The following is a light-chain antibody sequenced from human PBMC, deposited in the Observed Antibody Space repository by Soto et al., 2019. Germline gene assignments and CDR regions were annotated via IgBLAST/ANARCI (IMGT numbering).Light chain of an antibody. Sequence: QSALTQPASVSGSPGQSITISCTGTSSDVGGYNYVSWYQQHPGKAPKLIIYDVSNRPSGVSNRFSGSKSGNTASLTISGLQAEDEADYYCGSYTSSSTYVFGTGTKVTVL. CDR3: GSYTSSSTYV. V-gene: IGLV2-14*01. CDR2: DVS. CDR1: SSDVGGYNY. J-gene: IGLJ1*01.